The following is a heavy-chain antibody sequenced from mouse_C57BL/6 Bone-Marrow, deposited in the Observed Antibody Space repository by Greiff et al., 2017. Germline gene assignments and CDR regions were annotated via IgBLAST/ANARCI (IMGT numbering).Heavy chain of an antibody. J-gene: IGHJ2*01. CDR3: ARRGPYFDY. CDR1: GYTFTSYW. Sequence: VQLQQPGAELVMPGASVKLSCKASGYTFTSYWMHWVKQRPGQGLEWIGEIDPSDSYTNYNQKFKGKSTLTVDKSSSTAYMQLSSLTYEDSAVYYCARRGPYFDYWGQGTTLTVSS. D-gene: IGHD3-3*01. CDR2: IDPSDSYT. V-gene: IGHV1-69*01.